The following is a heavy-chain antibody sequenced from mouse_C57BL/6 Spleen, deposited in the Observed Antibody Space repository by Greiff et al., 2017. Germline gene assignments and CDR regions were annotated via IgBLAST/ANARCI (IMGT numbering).Heavy chain of an antibody. D-gene: IGHD2-1*01. CDR3: ARSGIYYGNYTFAY. V-gene: IGHV1-69*01. CDR1: GYTFTSYW. Sequence: VQLQQPGAELVMPGASVKLSCKASGYTFTSYWMHWVKQRPGQGLEWIGEIDPSDSYTNYNQKFKGKSTLIVDKSSSTAYMQLSSLTSEDSAVYYCARSGIYYGNYTFAYWGQGTLVTVSA. J-gene: IGHJ3*01. CDR2: IDPSDSYT.